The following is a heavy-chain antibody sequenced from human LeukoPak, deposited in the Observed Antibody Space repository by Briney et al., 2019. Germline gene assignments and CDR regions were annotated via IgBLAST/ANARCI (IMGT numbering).Heavy chain of an antibody. J-gene: IGHJ4*02. CDR2: ISRTGNTI. CDR1: GFIFNDYY. V-gene: IGHV3-11*01. Sequence: GGSLRLSCTASGFIFNDYYMSWIRQTPGKGLEWLSYISRTGNTIYYRDSVKGRFTISRDNANNQLHLQMDNLRAEDTAVYFCARDLGSSTVTTAFDYWGQGTVVTVSS. CDR3: ARDLGSSTVTTAFDY. D-gene: IGHD4-17*01.